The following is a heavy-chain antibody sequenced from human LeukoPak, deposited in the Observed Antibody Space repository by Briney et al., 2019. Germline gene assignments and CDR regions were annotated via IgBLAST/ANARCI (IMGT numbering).Heavy chain of an antibody. J-gene: IGHJ2*01. CDR2: ISSSSSYI. D-gene: IGHD3-10*01. CDR3: ARDCQPPLLWFGESSPGFDL. V-gene: IGHV3-21*01. Sequence: GGSLRLSCAASGFTFCSYSMNWVRQAPGKGLEWVSSISSSSSYIYYADSVKGRFTISRDNAKNSLYLQMNSLRAEDTDVYYCARDCQPPLLWFGESSPGFDLWGRGTLVTVSS. CDR1: GFTFCSYS.